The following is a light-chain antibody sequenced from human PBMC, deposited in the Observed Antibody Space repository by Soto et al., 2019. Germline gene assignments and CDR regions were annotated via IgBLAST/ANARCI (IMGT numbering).Light chain of an antibody. CDR3: GASDTSLSAVI. CDR1: NSNIGNNY. J-gene: IGLJ2*01. V-gene: IGLV1-51*01. CDR2: DNN. Sequence: QSVLTQPPSASAAPGQEVTISCSGSNSNIGNNYVSWYQQLPGTVPRLLIYDNNKRPSGIPDRFSGSKSGASATLDITGLQTGDEADYYCGASDTSLSAVILGGGTKLTVL.